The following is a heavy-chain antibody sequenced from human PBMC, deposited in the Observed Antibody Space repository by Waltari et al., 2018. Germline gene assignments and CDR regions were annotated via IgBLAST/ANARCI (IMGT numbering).Heavy chain of an antibody. J-gene: IGHJ6*02. CDR2: ISSSGATT. V-gene: IGHV3-11*01. Sequence: QVQLAESGGGLVKPGGSLRLSCAGSGFTFGDYYMGWIRQAPGKGLEWVSFISSSGATTDYADSVKDRFTRSRDNSNNSVSLQMHSLRVEDTALYYCARPQRGYYGMDVWGQGTTVTVAS. CDR3: ARPQRGYYGMDV. CDR1: GFTFGDYY.